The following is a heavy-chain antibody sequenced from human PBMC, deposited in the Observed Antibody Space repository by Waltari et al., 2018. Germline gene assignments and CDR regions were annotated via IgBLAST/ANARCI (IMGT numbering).Heavy chain of an antibody. Sequence: QVQLVQSGAEVKKPGSSVKVSCKASGGTFSSYAISWVRQAPGQGLEWIGGIIPIFGTANYAQKFQGRVTITADESTSTAYMELSSLRSEDTAVYYCAREPFGVVDLNYYYYGMDVWGQGTTVTVSS. V-gene: IGHV1-69*01. CDR2: IIPIFGTA. J-gene: IGHJ6*02. CDR3: AREPFGVVDLNYYYYGMDV. D-gene: IGHD3-3*01. CDR1: GGTFSSYA.